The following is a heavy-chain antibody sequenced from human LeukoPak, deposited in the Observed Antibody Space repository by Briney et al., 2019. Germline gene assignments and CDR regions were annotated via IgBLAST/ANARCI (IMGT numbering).Heavy chain of an antibody. CDR1: GFTFSSYS. D-gene: IGHD3-16*01. CDR3: ARAGAYHFDN. CDR2: INTDTRGT. Sequence: GGSLRLSCAASGFTFSSYSMNWVRQAPGKGLVWVSIINTDTRGTYYADSVKGRFTISRDNAKNTLYLQMNSLRAEDTAVYYCARAGAYHFDNWGQGTLVTVSS. V-gene: IGHV3-74*01. J-gene: IGHJ4*02.